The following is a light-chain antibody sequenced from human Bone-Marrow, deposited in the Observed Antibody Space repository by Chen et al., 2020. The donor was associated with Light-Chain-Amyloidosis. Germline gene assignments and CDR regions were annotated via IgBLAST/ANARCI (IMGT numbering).Light chain of an antibody. V-gene: IGLV3-25*03. CDR1: ALPPKY. J-gene: IGLJ2*01. CDR2: TDN. Sequence: SYELTQPPSVSVSPGQTARIPCSGDALPPKYAYWYQQKPGQAPVLVIHTDNERPSGIAERCSGSSSGTTATLTISGVQAEDEADDHCQSADSSGTYEVIFGGGTKLTVL. CDR3: QSADSSGTYEVI.